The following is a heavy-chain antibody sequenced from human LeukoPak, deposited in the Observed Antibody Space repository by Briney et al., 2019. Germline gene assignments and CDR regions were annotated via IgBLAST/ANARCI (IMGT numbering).Heavy chain of an antibody. V-gene: IGHV4-34*01. D-gene: IGHD3-3*01. J-gene: IGHJ4*02. Sequence: SETLSLTCAVYGGSFSGYYWSWIRRPPGKGLEWIGEINHSGSTNYNPSLKSRVTISVDTSKNQFSLKLSSVTAADTAVYYCARGHGGDTIFGVAVDYWGQGTLVTVSS. CDR3: ARGHGGDTIFGVAVDY. CDR1: GGSFSGYY. CDR2: INHSGST.